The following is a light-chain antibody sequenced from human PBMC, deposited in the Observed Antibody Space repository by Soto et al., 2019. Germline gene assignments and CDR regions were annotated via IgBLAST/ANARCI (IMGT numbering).Light chain of an antibody. J-gene: IGKJ3*01. CDR2: AAS. Sequence: DIQMTQSPSSVSASVGDTINLTCRARHDIKTWLDWYQQKPGKAPKVLIYAASNLESGVSPRFSGSGDGTEVSLTISSLQTEDFATYFCHQASSFPYTFGPGTKVDIK. CDR1: HDIKTW. CDR3: HQASSFPYT. V-gene: IGKV1-12*01.